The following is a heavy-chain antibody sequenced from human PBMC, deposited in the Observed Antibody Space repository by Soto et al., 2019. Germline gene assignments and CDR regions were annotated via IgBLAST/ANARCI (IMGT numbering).Heavy chain of an antibody. CDR1: GFTFSSYA. Sequence: QPGGSLRLSCAASGFTFSSYAMSWVRQAPGKGLEWVSAISGSGGSTYYADSVKGRFTISRDNSKNTLYLQMNSLRAEDTAVYYCAKDREVGATGPAGYFDYWGQGTLVTVSS. D-gene: IGHD1-26*01. CDR2: ISGSGGST. J-gene: IGHJ4*02. CDR3: AKDREVGATGPAGYFDY. V-gene: IGHV3-23*01.